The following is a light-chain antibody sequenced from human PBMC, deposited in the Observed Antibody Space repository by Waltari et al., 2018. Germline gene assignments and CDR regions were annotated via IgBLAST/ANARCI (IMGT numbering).Light chain of an antibody. V-gene: IGKV4-1*01. CDR1: QSVLYSSNNKNY. CDR3: QQSYSTPLT. Sequence: DIVMTQSPDYLAVSLGERATINCKSSQSVLYSSNNKNYLAWYQQKPGQPPKLLIYWASTRASGVPDRFSGSGSGTDFTLTISSLQAEDVAVYYCQQSYSTPLTFGGGTKVEIK. CDR2: WAS. J-gene: IGKJ4*01.